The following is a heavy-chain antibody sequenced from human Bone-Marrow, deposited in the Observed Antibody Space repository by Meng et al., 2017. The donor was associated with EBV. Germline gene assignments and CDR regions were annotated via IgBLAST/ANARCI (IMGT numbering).Heavy chain of an antibody. Sequence: QVQLAQSGAEVREPGSSVKVSCKASGGTFSSYAITWVRQAPGQGLEWMGGLIPMSGAPNYAQKFQGRVTITADESTSTHYMDLSSLRSEDTAVYYCASESGRGYTPDYWGQGTLVTVS. CDR1: GGTFSSYA. CDR2: LIPMSGAP. CDR3: ASESGRGYTPDY. D-gene: IGHD3-10*01. J-gene: IGHJ4*02. V-gene: IGHV1-69*01.